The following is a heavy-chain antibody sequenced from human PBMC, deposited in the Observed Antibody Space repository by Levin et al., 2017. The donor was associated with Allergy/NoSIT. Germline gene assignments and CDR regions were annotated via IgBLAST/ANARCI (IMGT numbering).Heavy chain of an antibody. CDR3: ARLRGYSGYGPFDY. D-gene: IGHD5-12*01. CDR2: ISSSSSYI. Sequence: GGSLRLSCAASGFTVSSYSMNWVRQAPGKGLEWVSSISSSSSYIYYADSVKGRFTISRDNAKNSLYLQMNSLRAEDTAVYYCARLRGYSGYGPFDYWGQGTLVTVSS. CDR1: GFTVSSYS. J-gene: IGHJ4*02. V-gene: IGHV3-21*01.